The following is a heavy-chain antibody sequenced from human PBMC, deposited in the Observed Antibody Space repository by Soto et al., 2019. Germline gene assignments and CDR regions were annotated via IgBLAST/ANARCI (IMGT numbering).Heavy chain of an antibody. D-gene: IGHD3-22*01. Sequence: PGGSLRLSCAASGFTFSGYGMFWVRQAPGKGLEWVSAIRSGGGNTHYGDSVKGRFTITRDNSKYMLYLEMNSLTVEDTAVYYCVRRAQYFDGTGFHAFDIWGQGTRVTV. CDR3: VRRAQYFDGTGFHAFDI. CDR1: GFTFSGYG. V-gene: IGHV3-23*01. CDR2: IRSGGGNT. J-gene: IGHJ3*02.